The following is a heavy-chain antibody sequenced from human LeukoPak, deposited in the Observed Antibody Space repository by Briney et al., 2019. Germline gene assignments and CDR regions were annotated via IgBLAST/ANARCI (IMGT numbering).Heavy chain of an antibody. J-gene: IGHJ4*02. CDR3: ARPRYSSSSIFVLDY. CDR1: GYTFTGYY. D-gene: IGHD6-6*01. CDR2: INPNSGGT. Sequence: ASVKVSCKASGYTFTGYYMHWVRQAPGQGLEWMGWINPNSGGTNYAQKFQGRVTMTRDTSISTAYMELSRLRSDDTAVYYCARPRYSSSSIFVLDYWGQGTLVTVSS. V-gene: IGHV1-2*02.